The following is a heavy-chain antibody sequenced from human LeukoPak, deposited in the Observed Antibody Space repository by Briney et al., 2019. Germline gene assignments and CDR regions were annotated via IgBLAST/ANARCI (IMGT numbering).Heavy chain of an antibody. CDR3: ARALRFLEWIHDAFDI. CDR1: GYTFTGYY. D-gene: IGHD3-3*01. CDR2: INPNSGGT. V-gene: IGHV1-2*06. Sequence: ASVKVSCKASGYTFTGYYMHWVRQAPGQGLEWMGRINPNSGGTNYAQKFQGRVTMTRDTSISTAYLELSMLRSDDTAVYYCARALRFLEWIHDAFDIWGQGTMVTVSS. J-gene: IGHJ3*02.